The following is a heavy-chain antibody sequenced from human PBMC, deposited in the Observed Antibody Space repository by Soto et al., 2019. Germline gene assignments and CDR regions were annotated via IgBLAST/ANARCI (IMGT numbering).Heavy chain of an antibody. V-gene: IGHV4-38-2*02. Sequence: QVQLQESGPGLVKSSETLSLTCAVSGSSMTSGPFWGWIRQSPGKGLEWIGSIYHTGNTFYSPSLQSRFSIALDTSKNQFSLRLTSMTAPDTAVYYCARDNYCYETCGYRMFDYWGQGILVTVSS. CDR1: GSSMTSGPF. J-gene: IGHJ4*02. D-gene: IGHD3-22*01. CDR3: ARDNYCYETCGYRMFDY. CDR2: IYHTGNT.